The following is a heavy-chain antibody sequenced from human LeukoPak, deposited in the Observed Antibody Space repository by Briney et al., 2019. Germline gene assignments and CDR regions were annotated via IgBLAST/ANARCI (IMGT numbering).Heavy chain of an antibody. CDR2: ISSSSSYV. V-gene: IGHV3-21*01. CDR1: GFTFSRYS. J-gene: IGHJ4*02. Sequence: PGGSLRLSCAAYGFTFSRYSMNWVRQAPGKGLEWVSSISSSSSYVYYADSVKGRFTISRDNAKNSLYLQMNSLRAEDTAVYYCARDRMASFDYWGQGTLVTVSS. D-gene: IGHD5-24*01. CDR3: ARDRMASFDY.